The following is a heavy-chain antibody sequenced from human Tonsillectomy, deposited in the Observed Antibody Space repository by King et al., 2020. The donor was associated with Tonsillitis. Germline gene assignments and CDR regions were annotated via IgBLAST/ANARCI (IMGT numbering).Heavy chain of an antibody. D-gene: IGHD1-26*01. V-gene: IGHV1-18*01. Sequence: VQLVQSGAEVKKPGASVKVSCKASGYTFTSYGISWVRQAPGQGLEWMGWISPYNGDTDYAQKFQGRVTMTTDTSTSTAYMELRSLRSEDTAVYYCAGDMWDLRMDVWGKGTTVTVSS. CDR2: ISPYNGDT. CDR1: GYTFTSYG. CDR3: AGDMWDLRMDV. J-gene: IGHJ6*03.